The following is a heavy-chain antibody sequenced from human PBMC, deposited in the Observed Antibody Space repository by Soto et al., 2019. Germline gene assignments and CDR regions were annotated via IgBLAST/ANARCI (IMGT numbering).Heavy chain of an antibody. CDR3: ARILWFGEPVPDY. D-gene: IGHD3-10*01. J-gene: IGHJ4*02. V-gene: IGHV1-18*01. CDR1: GYTFNRYG. CDR2: ISAANGNT. Sequence: QVQLVQSGAEVKRPGASVKVSCKASGYTFNRYGIGWLRQAPGEGLEWMGWISAANGNTNYVQKFQGRVTMTTDTSTSTAYMDVRSLRSDDTAMYYCARILWFGEPVPDYWGQGTLVTVSS.